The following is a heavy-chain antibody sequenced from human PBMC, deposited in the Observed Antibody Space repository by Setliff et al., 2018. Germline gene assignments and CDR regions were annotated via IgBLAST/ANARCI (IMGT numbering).Heavy chain of an antibody. Sequence: SETLSLTCTVSGGSISDNNYYWGWIRQSPGKELEWIGGISHSANKYYNPSFKTGVTISVDMSKNQFFLNLDSVTAADTALYYCARESRFGYSGYDCAFDYWGQGMRGTVS. D-gene: IGHD5-12*01. V-gene: IGHV4-39*02. CDR3: ARESRFGYSGYDCAFDY. CDR1: GGSISDNNYY. CDR2: ISHSANK. J-gene: IGHJ4*02.